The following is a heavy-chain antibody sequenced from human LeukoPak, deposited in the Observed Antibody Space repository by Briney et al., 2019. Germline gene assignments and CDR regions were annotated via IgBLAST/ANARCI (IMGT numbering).Heavy chain of an antibody. J-gene: IGHJ4*02. Sequence: GGSLRLSCAASGFTFSSYEMYWVRQAPGKGLEWVAYTSSGGGTTYYADSVKGRFTISRDNAKNSLYLQMNSLRAEDTAVYYGARDRNGSGSNQCNFNYGGKEPLVTVS. CDR1: GFTFSSYE. D-gene: IGHD3-10*01. CDR3: ARDRNGSGSNQCNFNY. CDR2: TSSGGGTT. V-gene: IGHV3-48*03.